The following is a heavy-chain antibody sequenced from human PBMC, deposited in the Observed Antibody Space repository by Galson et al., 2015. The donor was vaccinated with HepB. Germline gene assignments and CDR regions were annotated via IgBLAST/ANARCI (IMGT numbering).Heavy chain of an antibody. V-gene: IGHV1-18*04. D-gene: IGHD3-3*01. Sequence: SCKASGYTFTSYGISWVRQAPGQGLEWMGWISAYNGNTNYAQKLQGRVTMTTDTSTSTAYMELRSLRSDDTAVYYCARDQLAGFWSGYYYYYYGMDVWGQGTTVTVSS. J-gene: IGHJ6*02. CDR2: ISAYNGNT. CDR1: GYTFTSYG. CDR3: ARDQLAGFWSGYYYYYYGMDV.